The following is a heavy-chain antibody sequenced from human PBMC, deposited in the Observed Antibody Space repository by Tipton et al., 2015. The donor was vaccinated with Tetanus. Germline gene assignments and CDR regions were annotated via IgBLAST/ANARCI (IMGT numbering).Heavy chain of an antibody. Sequence: QLVQSGAEVKKPGSSVKVSCKASGGTFSSYAISWVRQAPGQGLEWMGGIIPIFGTANYAQKFQGRVTITADESTSTAYMELSSLRSEDTAVYYCAHRKGYYDSSALGAFDIRGQGTMVTVSS. CDR2: IIPIFGTA. CDR1: GGTFSSYA. J-gene: IGHJ3*02. V-gene: IGHV1-69*01. CDR3: AHRKGYYDSSALGAFDI. D-gene: IGHD3-22*01.